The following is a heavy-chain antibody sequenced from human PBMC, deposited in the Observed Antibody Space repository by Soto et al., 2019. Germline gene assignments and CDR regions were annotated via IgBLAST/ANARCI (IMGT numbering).Heavy chain of an antibody. D-gene: IGHD2-15*01. J-gene: IGHJ6*04. CDR1: GFTVSSKY. CDR2: IQSGGPR. V-gene: IGHV3-66*01. CDR3: ARDDVLCDGGRCYGVPLDV. Sequence: EVHLVESVGGLVQPGGSLRLSCAASGFTVSSKYMSWVRQAPGKGLEWVSLIQSGGPRYYADAVKGRFTISRDTSENTLHLQMDSLRAEDTAVYYCARDDVLCDGGRCYGVPLDVWGNGTTVTVSS.